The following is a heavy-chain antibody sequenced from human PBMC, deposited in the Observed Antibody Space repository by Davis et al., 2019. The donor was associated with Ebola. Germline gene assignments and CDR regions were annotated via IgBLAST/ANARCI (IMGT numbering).Heavy chain of an antibody. Sequence: ESLKISCAASGFTFSSYDMHWVRQATGKGLEWVSAIGTAGDTYYPGSVKGRFTFSREKAKNSLYLQMNSLRGEDTAVYYCARAGFGEIYFDYWGQGTLVTVSS. V-gene: IGHV3-13*01. D-gene: IGHD3-10*01. CDR1: GFTFSSYD. CDR3: ARAGFGEIYFDY. J-gene: IGHJ4*02. CDR2: IGTAGDT.